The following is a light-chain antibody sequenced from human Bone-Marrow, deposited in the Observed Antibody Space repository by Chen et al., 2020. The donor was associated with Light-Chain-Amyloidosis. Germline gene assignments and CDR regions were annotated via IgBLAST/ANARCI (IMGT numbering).Light chain of an antibody. V-gene: IGKV4-1*01. CDR3: QQDYNALT. CDR1: QSVLYSSNNKNY. Sequence: DIVMTQSPDSLAVSLGERATINCKSSQSVLYSSNNKNYLAWYQQKPGQPPKLLIHWASTRESGVPDRFSGSGSGTDFTLTISSLQAEDVAVYYCQQDYNALTFGPGTKVNIK. CDR2: WAS. J-gene: IGKJ3*01.